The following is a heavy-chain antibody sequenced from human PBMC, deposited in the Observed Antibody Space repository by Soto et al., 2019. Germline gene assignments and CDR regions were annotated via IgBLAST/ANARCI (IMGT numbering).Heavy chain of an antibody. CDR2: VYSGGAT. CDR1: GFSVSRNY. Sequence: QMVENGGGLIQPGTSLTLSYAASGFSVSRNYVTWVRQAPGKGLEWVSFVYSGGATFYAASVKGRFILSRDDSQNTMYLQMNNLRAEDTAVYYCAKVPGRLWGRGTLVTVAS. D-gene: IGHD3-10*01. J-gene: IGHJ4*02. V-gene: IGHV3-53*02. CDR3: AKVPGRL.